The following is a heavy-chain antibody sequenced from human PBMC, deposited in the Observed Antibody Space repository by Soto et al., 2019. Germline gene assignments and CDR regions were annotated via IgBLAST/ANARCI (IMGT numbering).Heavy chain of an antibody. CDR2: MNPNSGST. V-gene: IGHV1-8*01. D-gene: IGHD3-22*01. Sequence: GASVKVSCKASGYTFTSYDINWVRQATGQGLEWMGWMNPNSGSTYYPDSVKGRFTISRDNSKNTVYLQMNSLRAEDAAVYYCAKEMTSGYYLFDYWGQGTLVTVSS. CDR3: AKEMTSGYYLFDY. J-gene: IGHJ4*02. CDR1: GYTFTSYD.